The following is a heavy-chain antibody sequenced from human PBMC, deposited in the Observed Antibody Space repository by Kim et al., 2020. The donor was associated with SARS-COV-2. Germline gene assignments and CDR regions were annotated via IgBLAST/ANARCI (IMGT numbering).Heavy chain of an antibody. V-gene: IGHV3-33*01. Sequence: GSNKYYADSVKGRFTISRDNSKNTLSLQMNSLRAEDTAVYYCASRDEDDYWVQGTLVTVSS. J-gene: IGHJ4*02. CDR2: GSNK. CDR3: ASRDEDDY.